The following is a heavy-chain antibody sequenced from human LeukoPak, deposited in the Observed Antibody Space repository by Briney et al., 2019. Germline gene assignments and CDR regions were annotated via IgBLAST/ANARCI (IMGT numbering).Heavy chain of an antibody. Sequence: SETPSLTCTVSGGSISSYYWSWIRQPPGKGPEWIGYSDKSGSTNYNPSLKSRVTISVDTSTNQFSPRLSSVTAADTAVYYCAADRNNRSWYYYWGQGILVTVSS. D-gene: IGHD2/OR15-2a*01. CDR3: AADRNNRSWYYY. V-gene: IGHV4-59*08. CDR1: GGSISSYY. J-gene: IGHJ4*02. CDR2: SDKSGST.